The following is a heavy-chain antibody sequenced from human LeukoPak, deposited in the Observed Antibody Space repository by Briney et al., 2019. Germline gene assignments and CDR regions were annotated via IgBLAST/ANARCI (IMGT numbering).Heavy chain of an antibody. D-gene: IGHD6-13*01. J-gene: IGHJ6*02. V-gene: IGHV1-69*04. CDR1: GGTFSSYA. Sequence: SVKVSCKASGGTFSSYAISWVRQAPGQGLEWMGRIIPILGIANYAQKFQGRVTITADKSTSTAYMELSSLRSEDTAVYYCARGLSSSPIYYYYGMDVWGQGTTVTVSS. CDR3: ARGLSSSPIYYYYGMDV. CDR2: IIPILGIA.